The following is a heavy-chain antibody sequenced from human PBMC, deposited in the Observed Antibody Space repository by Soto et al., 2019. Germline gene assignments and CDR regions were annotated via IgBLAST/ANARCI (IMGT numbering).Heavy chain of an antibody. J-gene: IGHJ6*02. Sequence: ASVEVSCKASGGTFDGHTINWVRQAPGEGLEWMGGIIPIFSTPKYAQKFQGRVMLTADKSTSTAYMELSSLRYEDTAVYYCARGGLQAQGVQYNHYAMDVWGQGTTVTVSS. CDR2: IIPIFSTP. CDR1: GGTFDGHT. V-gene: IGHV1-69*06. CDR3: ARGGLQAQGVQYNHYAMDV. D-gene: IGHD4-4*01.